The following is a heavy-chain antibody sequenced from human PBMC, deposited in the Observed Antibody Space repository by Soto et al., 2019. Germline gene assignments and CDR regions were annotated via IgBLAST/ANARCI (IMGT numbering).Heavy chain of an antibody. V-gene: IGHV4-59*08. J-gene: IGHJ6*03. Sequence: PSETLSLTCTVSGGSISSYYWSWIRQQPGKGLEWIGYIYYSGSTNYNPSLKSRVTISVDTSKNQFSLKLSSVTAADTAVYYCARLHTDYYYYYYMDVWGKGTTVTVSS. CDR3: ARLHTDYYYYYYMDV. CDR2: IYYSGST. CDR1: GGSISSYY.